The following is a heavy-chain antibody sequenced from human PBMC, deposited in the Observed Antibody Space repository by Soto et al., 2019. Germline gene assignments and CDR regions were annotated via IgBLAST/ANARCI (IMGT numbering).Heavy chain of an antibody. V-gene: IGHV1-69*13. J-gene: IGHJ4*02. Sequence: GASVKVSCKASGGTFSSYAISWVRQAPGQGLEWMGGIIPIFGTANYAQKFQGRVTITADESTSTAYMELSSLRSEDTAVYYCARAIPYYYDSSGYPRPFDYWGQGTLVTVSS. D-gene: IGHD3-22*01. CDR1: GGTFSSYA. CDR2: IIPIFGTA. CDR3: ARAIPYYYDSSGYPRPFDY.